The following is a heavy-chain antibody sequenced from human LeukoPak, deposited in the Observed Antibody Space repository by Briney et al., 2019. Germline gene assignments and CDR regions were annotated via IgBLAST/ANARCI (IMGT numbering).Heavy chain of an antibody. J-gene: IGHJ6*03. CDR2: IYYSGST. CDR1: GGSISSHY. V-gene: IGHV4-59*11. Sequence: PSETLSLTCTVSGGSISSHYWSWIRQPPGKGLEWIGYIYYSGSTNYNPSLKSRVTISVDTSKNQFSLKLSSVTAADTAVYYCARGRGLNYYYYYYMDVWGKGTTVTVSS. D-gene: IGHD3-10*01. CDR3: ARGRGLNYYYYYYMDV.